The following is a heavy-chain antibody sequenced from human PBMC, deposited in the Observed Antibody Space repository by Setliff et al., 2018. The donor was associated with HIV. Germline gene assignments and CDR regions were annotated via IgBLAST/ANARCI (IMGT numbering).Heavy chain of an antibody. CDR3: ARNHQPGTPLAEGCFQH. V-gene: IGHV1-2*04. Sequence: ASVKVSCKASGYTFTGYYMHWVRQAPGLGLEWMGWINPNTGGTNYAQRFQGWVTMTRDTSISTAYMEVSRLRPDDTAVYYCARNHQPGTPLAEGCFQHWGQGTLVTVSS. CDR1: GYTFTGYY. J-gene: IGHJ1*01. CDR2: INPNTGGT.